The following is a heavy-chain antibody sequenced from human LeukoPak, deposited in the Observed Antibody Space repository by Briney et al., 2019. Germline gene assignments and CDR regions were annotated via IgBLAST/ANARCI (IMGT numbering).Heavy chain of an antibody. CDR2: IKQDGSEK. V-gene: IGHV3-7*01. CDR3: ARDDIVVASAAIYSYGMDV. J-gene: IGHJ6*02. D-gene: IGHD2-2*01. CDR1: GFTFSSYW. Sequence: GGSLRLSCTASGFTFSSYWMSWVRQAPGKGLEWVANIKQDGSEKYYVDSVKGRFTISRDNAKNSLYLQMNSLRAEDTAVYYCARDDIVVASAAIYSYGMDVWGQGTTVTVSS.